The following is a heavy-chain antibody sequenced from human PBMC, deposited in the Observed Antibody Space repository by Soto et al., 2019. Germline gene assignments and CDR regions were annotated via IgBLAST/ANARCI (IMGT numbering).Heavy chain of an antibody. V-gene: IGHV1-18*01. CDR1: GYTFNTYA. D-gene: IGHD2-21*01. CDR3: ARTVEYDSIPYYYADF. J-gene: IGHJ4*01. Sequence: QVQLVQSGAEVKKPGASVKVSCKASGYTFNTYAITWVRQAPGQGLEWMGWISGYNGNTNYAQTLQGRGTMTTDTSTSTAYLELGSLRSDDTAVYYCARTVEYDSIPYYYADFWGQGTLVTVSS. CDR2: ISGYNGNT.